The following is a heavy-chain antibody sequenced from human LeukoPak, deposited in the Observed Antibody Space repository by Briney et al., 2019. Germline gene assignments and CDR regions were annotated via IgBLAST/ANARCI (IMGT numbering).Heavy chain of an antibody. V-gene: IGHV1-58*01. Sequence: ASLKVSCKASGFTFTSSAVQWVRQARGQRLEWIGWIVVGSGNTNYAQKFQERVTITRDMSTSTAYMELSSLRSEDTAVYYCAATTYCSSTSCPDLYYYYGMDVWGKGTTVTVSS. J-gene: IGHJ6*04. CDR2: IVVGSGNT. CDR1: GFTFTSSA. D-gene: IGHD2-2*01. CDR3: AATTYCSSTSCPDLYYYYGMDV.